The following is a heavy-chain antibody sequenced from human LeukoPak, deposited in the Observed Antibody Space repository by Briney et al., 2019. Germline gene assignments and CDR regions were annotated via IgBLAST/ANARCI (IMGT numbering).Heavy chain of an antibody. CDR3: ARQIVDTAMAHLVPRLDYFDY. J-gene: IGHJ4*02. CDR2: IYHSGST. D-gene: IGHD5-18*01. V-gene: IGHV4-30-2*03. Sequence: NPSETLSLTCAVSGGSISSGGYSWSWIRQPPGKGLEWIGYIYHSGSTYYNPSLKSRVTISVDTSKNQFSLKLSSVTAADTAVYYCARQIVDTAMAHLVPRLDYFDYWGQGTLVTVSS. CDR1: GGSISSGGYS.